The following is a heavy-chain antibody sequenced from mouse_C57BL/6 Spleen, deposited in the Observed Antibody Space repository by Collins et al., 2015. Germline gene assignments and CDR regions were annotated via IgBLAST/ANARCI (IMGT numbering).Heavy chain of an antibody. V-gene: IGHV1-59*01. J-gene: IGHJ3*01. Sequence: QVQLQQPGAELVRPGTSVKLSCKASGYTFTSYWMHWVKQRPGQGLEWIGVIDPSDSYTNYNQKFKGKATLTVDTSSSTAYMQLSSLTSEDSAVYYCARYGSSSAWFAYWGQGTLVTVSA. CDR3: ARYGSSSAWFAY. CDR2: IDPSDSYT. CDR1: GYTFTSYW. D-gene: IGHD1-1*01.